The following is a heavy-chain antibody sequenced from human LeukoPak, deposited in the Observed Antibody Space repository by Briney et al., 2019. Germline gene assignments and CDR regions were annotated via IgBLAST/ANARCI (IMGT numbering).Heavy chain of an antibody. D-gene: IGHD5-12*01. CDR1: GFTFSSYA. V-gene: IGHV3-30*04. CDR3: AREGGYDWAPGRKRYYYYYGMDV. J-gene: IGHJ6*02. Sequence: PGGSLRLSCAASGFTFSSYAMHWVRQAPGRGLEWVAVISYDGSNKYYADSVKGRFTISRDNSKNTLYLQMNSLRAEDTAVYYCAREGGYDWAPGRKRYYYYYGMDVWGQGTTVTVSS. CDR2: ISYDGSNK.